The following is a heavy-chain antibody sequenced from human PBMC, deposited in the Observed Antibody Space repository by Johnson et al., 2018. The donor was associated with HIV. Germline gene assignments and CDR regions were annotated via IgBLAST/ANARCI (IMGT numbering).Heavy chain of an antibody. D-gene: IGHD6-13*01. CDR3: ARGQRSSWYPVNACDI. CDR2: ISYDGSNK. CDR1: GFTFSSYA. J-gene: IGHJ3*02. V-gene: IGHV3-30*04. Sequence: QVQLVESGGGVVQPGRSLRLSCAASGFTFSSYAMHWVRQAPGKGLEWVAVISYDGSNKCYADSVKGRFTISRDNSKNTLYLQMNSLRAGDTAVYYCARGQRSSWYPVNACDIWGQGTMVTVSS.